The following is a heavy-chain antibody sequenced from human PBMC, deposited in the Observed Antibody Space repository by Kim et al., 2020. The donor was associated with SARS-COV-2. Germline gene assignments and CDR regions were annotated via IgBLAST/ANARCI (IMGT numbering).Heavy chain of an antibody. Sequence: GGSLRLSCAAAGFTFSSYWMSWVRQAPGKGLEWVASINQDGSEKHYVDSVRGRFTISRDNAENSFYVQMNSLRAEDTAVYYCGMGRMSEYGSQGTLVTVS. CDR1: GFTFSSYW. CDR2: INQDGSEK. D-gene: IGHD1-26*01. CDR3: GMGRMSEY. V-gene: IGHV3-7*01. J-gene: IGHJ4*02.